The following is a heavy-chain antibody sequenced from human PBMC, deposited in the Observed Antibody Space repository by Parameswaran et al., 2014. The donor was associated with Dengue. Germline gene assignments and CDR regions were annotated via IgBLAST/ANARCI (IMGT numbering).Heavy chain of an antibody. V-gene: IGHV3-15*01. Sequence: RWIRQPPGKGLEWVGRIKSKTDGGTTDYAAPVKGRFTISRDDSKNTLYLQMNSLKTEDTAVYYCTTGGAEGYQLLLSGHHYYYYGMDVWGQGTTVTVSS. D-gene: IGHD2-2*01. J-gene: IGHJ6*02. CDR3: TTGGAEGYQLLLSGHHYYYYGMDV. CDR2: IKSKTDGGTT.